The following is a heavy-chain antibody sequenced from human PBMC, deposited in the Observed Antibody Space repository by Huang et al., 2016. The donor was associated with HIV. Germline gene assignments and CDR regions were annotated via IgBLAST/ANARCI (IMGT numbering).Heavy chain of an antibody. J-gene: IGHJ4*02. Sequence: EVQLVQSGAEVKKPGESLKISCKGSGFSFTNSWIGWVRQMPGNGLEWMGSIYPGDSDTTYSPSFRGQVTISADKSINAAYLQWNSLKASDSAMYYCARPLLGYSNGYYFDYWGQGTLVTVSS. CDR2: IYPGDSDT. CDR1: GFSFTNSW. D-gene: IGHD5-18*01. V-gene: IGHV5-51*03. CDR3: ARPLLGYSNGYYFDY.